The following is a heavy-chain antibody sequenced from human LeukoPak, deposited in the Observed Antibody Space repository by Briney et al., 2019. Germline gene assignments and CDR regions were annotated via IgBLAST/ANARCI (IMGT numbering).Heavy chain of an antibody. CDR3: ARAIDAELSIAAAADP. J-gene: IGHJ5*02. D-gene: IGHD6-13*01. CDR1: GYSISSGYY. Sequence: PSETLSLTCAVSGYSISSGYYWGWIRQPPGKGLEWIGYIYYSGSTNYNPSLKSRVTISVDTSKNQFSLKLSSVTAADTAVYYCARAIDAELSIAAAADPWGQGTLVTVSS. V-gene: IGHV4-61*01. CDR2: IYYSGST.